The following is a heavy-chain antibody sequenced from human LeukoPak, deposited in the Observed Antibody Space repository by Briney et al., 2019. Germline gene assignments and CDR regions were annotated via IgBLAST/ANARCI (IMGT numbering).Heavy chain of an antibody. CDR2: INPNSGGT. Sequence: ASVKVSCKASGYTFTGYYIHWVRQAPGQGLEWMGWINPNSGGTNYAQKFQGRVTMTRDTSISTAYMELNRLTSDGTAVYYCARPSQPRTSTSHYGMDVWGQGTTVTVSS. CDR1: GYTFTGYY. V-gene: IGHV1-2*02. D-gene: IGHD2-2*01. CDR3: ARPSQPRTSTSHYGMDV. J-gene: IGHJ6*02.